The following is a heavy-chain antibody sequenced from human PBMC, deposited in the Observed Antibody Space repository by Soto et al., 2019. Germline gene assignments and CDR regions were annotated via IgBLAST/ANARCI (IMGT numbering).Heavy chain of an antibody. D-gene: IGHD3-10*01. J-gene: IGHJ4*02. Sequence: EVHLVESGGGLVQPGRSRRRSCTAYGFTFDDYAMHWVRHVPGKVLEWVSSISWNSGKIVYADSGKVRFTISRDSANNSLYLQMSSLRTEDTALYYCAKGAVTSLLGEFDYWGQVTLVTVSS. CDR1: GFTFDDYA. V-gene: IGHV3-9*01. CDR3: AKGAVTSLLGEFDY. CDR2: ISWNSGKI.